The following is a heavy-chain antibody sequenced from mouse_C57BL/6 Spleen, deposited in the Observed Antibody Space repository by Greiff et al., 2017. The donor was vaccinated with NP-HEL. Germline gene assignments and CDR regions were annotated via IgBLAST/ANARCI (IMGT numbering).Heavy chain of an antibody. D-gene: IGHD1-3*01. CDR3: AINYWFAY. CDR2: INPSTGGT. V-gene: IGHV1-42*01. Sequence: EVQLQESGPELVKPGASVKISCKASGYSFTGYYMNWVKQSPEKSLEWIGEINPSTGGTTYNQKFKAKATLTVDKSSSTAYMQLKSLTSEDSAVYYCAINYWFAYWGQGTLVTVSA. J-gene: IGHJ3*01. CDR1: GYSFTGYY.